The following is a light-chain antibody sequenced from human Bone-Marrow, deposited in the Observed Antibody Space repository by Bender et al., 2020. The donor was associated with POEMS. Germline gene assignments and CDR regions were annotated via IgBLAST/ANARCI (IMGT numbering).Light chain of an antibody. CDR3: ISYTVASTWV. J-gene: IGLJ3*02. CDR2: EVS. Sequence: QSALTQPPSVSGSLGQSVTISCTGTSSDVGSYNRVSWYQHSPGAAPKLILFEVSDRPSGVPDRFSGSKSANTASLTIARLQPEDEALYFCISYTVASTWVFGGGTKLTVL. CDR1: SSDVGSYNR. V-gene: IGLV2-18*02.